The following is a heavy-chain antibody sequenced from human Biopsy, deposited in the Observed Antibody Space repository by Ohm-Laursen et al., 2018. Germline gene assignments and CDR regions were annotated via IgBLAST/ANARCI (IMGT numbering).Heavy chain of an antibody. Sequence: AASVKVSCKASGYTFNTYDINWVRQAAGQGPEWMGWMNPNSGNTGFAQKSQGRITMTRSTSITTAYMELTNLRSEDTAVYYCAREGAFGDTDAYYGLDVWGLGTTVTVSS. D-gene: IGHD3-16*01. CDR3: AREGAFGDTDAYYGLDV. CDR2: MNPNSGNT. J-gene: IGHJ6*02. V-gene: IGHV1-8*01. CDR1: GYTFNTYD.